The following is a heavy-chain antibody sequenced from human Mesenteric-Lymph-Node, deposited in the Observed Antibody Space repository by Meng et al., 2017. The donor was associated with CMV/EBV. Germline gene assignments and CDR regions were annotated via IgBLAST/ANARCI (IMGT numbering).Heavy chain of an antibody. Sequence: CKGSGYSFTSYWISWVRQMPGKGLEWMGRIDPSDSYTNYSPSFQGHVTISADKSISTAYLQWSSLKASDTAMYYCARHVRSGSYYYDYWGQGTLVTVSS. CDR1: GYSFTSYW. V-gene: IGHV5-10-1*01. J-gene: IGHJ4*02. D-gene: IGHD1-26*01. CDR2: IDPSDSYT. CDR3: ARHVRSGSYYYDY.